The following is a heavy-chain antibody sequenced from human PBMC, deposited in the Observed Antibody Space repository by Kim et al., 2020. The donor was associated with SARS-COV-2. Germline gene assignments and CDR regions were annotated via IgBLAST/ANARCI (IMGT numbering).Heavy chain of an antibody. CDR1: GGSVSSGSYY. CDR3: ARAPLDYGSSNNWFDP. J-gene: IGHJ5*02. CDR2: IYYSGST. Sequence: SETLSLTCTVSGGSVSSGSYYWSWIRQPPGKGLEWIGYIYYSGSTNYNPSLKSRVTISVDTSKNQFSLKLSSVTAADTAVYYCARAPLDYGSSNNWFDPWGQGTLVTVSS. D-gene: IGHD3-10*01. V-gene: IGHV4-61*01.